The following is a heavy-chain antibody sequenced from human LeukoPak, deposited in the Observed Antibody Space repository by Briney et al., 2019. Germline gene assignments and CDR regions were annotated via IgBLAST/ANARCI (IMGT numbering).Heavy chain of an antibody. J-gene: IGHJ4*02. Sequence: GGSLRLSCAASGYTFRRNGMHWVRQSRGKGLEWVAVIWYDGSKKYYGDSVRGRFTISRDNYKNTLYLQVNSLRAEDTAVYYCARWLSDKIDRNGYLDYWGQGTLVAVSS. CDR2: IWYDGSKK. V-gene: IGHV3-33*01. CDR1: GYTFRRNG. CDR3: ARWLSDKIDRNGYLDY. D-gene: IGHD3-16*02.